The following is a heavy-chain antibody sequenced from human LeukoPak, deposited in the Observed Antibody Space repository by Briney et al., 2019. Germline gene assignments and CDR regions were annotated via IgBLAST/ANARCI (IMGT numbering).Heavy chain of an antibody. CDR3: ARSGRGGAFDI. CDR2: IYSDGSRT. Sequence: GGSLRLSCAASGFTFSSYWMHWIRQGPGKGLVWVSRIYSDGSRTTYADSVKGRFTISGDNAKNTLYLEMNSLRAEDTAVYYCARSGRGGAFDIWGHGTMVTVSS. D-gene: IGHD1-26*01. V-gene: IGHV3-74*01. J-gene: IGHJ3*02. CDR1: GFTFSSYW.